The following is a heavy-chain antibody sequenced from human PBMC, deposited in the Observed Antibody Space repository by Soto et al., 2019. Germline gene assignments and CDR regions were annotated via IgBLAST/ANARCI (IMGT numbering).Heavy chain of an antibody. Sequence: QVQLQESGPGLVKPSETLSLTCTVSGGSINSYYWSWIRQPPGKGLEWIGYIYYSGSTNYNPSLKSRVTISVDTSKNQCSLKLSSVTAADTAVYYCARGNWGSNAFDIWGQGTMVTVSS. V-gene: IGHV4-59*01. CDR3: ARGNWGSNAFDI. D-gene: IGHD7-27*01. CDR1: GGSINSYY. J-gene: IGHJ3*02. CDR2: IYYSGST.